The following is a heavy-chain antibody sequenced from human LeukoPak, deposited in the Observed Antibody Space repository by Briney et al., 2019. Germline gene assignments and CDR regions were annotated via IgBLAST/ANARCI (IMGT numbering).Heavy chain of an antibody. J-gene: IGHJ4*02. CDR2: ISSSSSTI. V-gene: IGHV3-48*01. Sequence: VGSLRVSCAASGFTFSCYSMNWVRQAPGKGMEWVSYISSSSSTIYYADSVKGRLTISRDNAKNSLYLQMNSLRAEDTAVYYCARGYRGADYWGQGTLVTVSS. CDR1: GFTFSCYS. D-gene: IGHD1-26*01. CDR3: ARGYRGADY.